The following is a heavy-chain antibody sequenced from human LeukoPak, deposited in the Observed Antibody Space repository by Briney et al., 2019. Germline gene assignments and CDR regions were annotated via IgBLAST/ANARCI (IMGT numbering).Heavy chain of an antibody. CDR3: ARDSGTTGEVKFDP. J-gene: IGHJ5*02. Sequence: PSETLSLTSTVAGGSIHSYWSWIRQPAGKGLEWIWRISGSGTITYNPALQSRLTISIDPSKNQFSLKLMSVTAADTAVYYCARDSGTTGEVKFDPWGQGTLVTVSS. V-gene: IGHV4-4*07. CDR2: ISGSGTI. D-gene: IGHD3-10*01. CDR1: GGSIHSY.